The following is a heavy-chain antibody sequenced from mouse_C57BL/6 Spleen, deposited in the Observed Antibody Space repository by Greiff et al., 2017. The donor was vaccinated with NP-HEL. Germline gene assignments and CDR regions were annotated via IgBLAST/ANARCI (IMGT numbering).Heavy chain of an antibody. CDR1: GYTFTDYN. V-gene: IGHV1-22*01. CDR3: SRAYDYDYDAMDY. D-gene: IGHD2-4*01. CDR2: INPNNGGT. Sequence: EVQLQQSGPELVKPGASVKMSCKASGYTFTDYNMHWVKQSHGKSLEWIGYINPNNGGTSYNQKFKGKATLTVNKSSSTAYMELRSLTSEDAAVYYWSRAYDYDYDAMDYWGQGTSVTVSS. J-gene: IGHJ4*01.